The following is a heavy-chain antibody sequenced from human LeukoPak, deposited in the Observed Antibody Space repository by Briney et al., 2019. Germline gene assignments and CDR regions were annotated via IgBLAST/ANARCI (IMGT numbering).Heavy chain of an antibody. Sequence: PSETLSLTCTVAGGSMSSYYWNWIRQPPGKGLEWIGYFHYSGSTNYNPSLKSRVTISVDTSKNQFSLKLSSVTAADTAVYYCARSDYGDFDYWGQGTLVTVSS. J-gene: IGHJ4*02. CDR3: ARSDYGDFDY. CDR1: GGSMSSYY. D-gene: IGHD4-17*01. CDR2: FHYSGST. V-gene: IGHV4-59*01.